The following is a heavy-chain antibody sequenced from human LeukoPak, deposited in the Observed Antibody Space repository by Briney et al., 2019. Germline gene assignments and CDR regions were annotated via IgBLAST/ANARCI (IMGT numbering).Heavy chain of an antibody. Sequence: PSQTLSLTCTVSGGSISSGSYYWSWIRQSPGKGLEWIGFIYYSGSTNNNPSLKSRVTISIDTSKNQFSLKLSSVTAADTAVYYCARDLGTTVTTGWFDPWGQGTLVTVSS. CDR1: GGSISSGSYY. J-gene: IGHJ5*02. CDR3: ARDLGTTVTTGWFDP. V-gene: IGHV4-61*01. D-gene: IGHD4-17*01. CDR2: IYYSGST.